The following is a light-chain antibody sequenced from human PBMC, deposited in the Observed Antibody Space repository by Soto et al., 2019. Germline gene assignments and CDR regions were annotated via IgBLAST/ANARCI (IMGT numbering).Light chain of an antibody. V-gene: IGLV2-23*01. CDR2: EGS. J-gene: IGLJ2*01. CDR3: CSYAGESTVT. Sequence: QSALTQPASVSGSPGQSITISCTGTSPNVGVYKLVSWYQQHPGKAPKLIIYEGSKWPSGVSNRFSGSKSGNAASLTISGLQAEDEADYHCCSYAGESTVTFGGGTKLTVL. CDR1: SPNVGVYKL.